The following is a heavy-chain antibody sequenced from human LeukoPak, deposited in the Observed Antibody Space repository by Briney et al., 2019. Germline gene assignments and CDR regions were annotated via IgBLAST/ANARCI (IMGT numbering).Heavy chain of an antibody. V-gene: IGHV3-48*04. J-gene: IGHJ6*02. CDR3: ARVWGTYYYYYGMDV. CDR1: GFTFSSYI. D-gene: IGHD7-27*01. CDR2: ISSSSSTI. Sequence: GGSLRLSCAASGFTFSSYIMSWVRQAPGKGLEWVSYISSSSSTIYYADSVKGRFTISRDNAKNSLYLQMNSLRAEDTALYYCARVWGTYYYYYGMDVCGQGTTVTVSS.